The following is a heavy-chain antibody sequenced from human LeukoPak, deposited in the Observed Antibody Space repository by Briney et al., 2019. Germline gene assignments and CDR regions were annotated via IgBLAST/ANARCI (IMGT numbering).Heavy chain of an antibody. J-gene: IGHJ4*02. Sequence: AISGSGGSTYYADSVKGRFTISRDNSKNTLYLQMNSLRAEDTAVYYCAKDQRGVVVVAATHGYWGQGTLVTVSS. CDR3: AKDQRGVVVVAATHGY. D-gene: IGHD2-15*01. V-gene: IGHV3-23*01. CDR2: ISGSGGST.